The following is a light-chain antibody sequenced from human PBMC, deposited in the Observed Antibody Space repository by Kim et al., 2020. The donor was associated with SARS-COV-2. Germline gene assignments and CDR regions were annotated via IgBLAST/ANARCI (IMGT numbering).Light chain of an antibody. CDR1: SSDLGAGHA. Sequence: QSVLTQPPSVSGAPGQTVTISCTGSSSDLGAGHAVHWYQNVPGVAPKVVIYANSNRPSGVPDRFSGTNSGTSASLVITGLQAEDEADYYCQSHDSSLSPLFGGGTKLTVL. V-gene: IGLV1-40*01. J-gene: IGLJ3*02. CDR2: ANS. CDR3: QSHDSSLSPL.